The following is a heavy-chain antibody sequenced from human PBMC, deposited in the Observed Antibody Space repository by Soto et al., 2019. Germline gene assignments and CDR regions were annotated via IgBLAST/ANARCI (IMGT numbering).Heavy chain of an antibody. V-gene: IGHV1-18*01. CDR2: ISAYNGNT. CDR1: GYTFTSYG. J-gene: IGHJ4*02. Sequence: QVQLVQAGAEVKKPGASVKVSCKASGYTFTSYGISWVRQAPGEGLAWMGWISAYNGNTNYAQKLQGRVTMTTDTSTRKAYMELMSLRSDDTAVYYCARDLTDIMITFGGVKAAFDYWGQGTLVTVSS. CDR3: ARDLTDIMITFGGVKAAFDY. D-gene: IGHD3-16*01.